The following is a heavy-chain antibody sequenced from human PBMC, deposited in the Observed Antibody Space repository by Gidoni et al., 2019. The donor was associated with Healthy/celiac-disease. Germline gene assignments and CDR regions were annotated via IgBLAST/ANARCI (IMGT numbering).Heavy chain of an antibody. CDR3: ARVLGLDEDY. J-gene: IGHJ4*02. D-gene: IGHD3-22*01. V-gene: IGHV3-30*03. CDR2: ISYDGSNK. Sequence: QVQLVESGGGVVQPGRSLRLSCAASGFTFSSYGMHWVRQAPGKGLAWVAVISYDGSNKYYADSVKGRFTISRDNSKNTLYLQMNSLRAEDTAVYYCARVLGLDEDYWGQGTLVTVSS. CDR1: GFTFSSYG.